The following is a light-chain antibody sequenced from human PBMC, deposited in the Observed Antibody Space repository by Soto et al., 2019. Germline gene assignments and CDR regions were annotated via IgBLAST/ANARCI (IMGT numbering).Light chain of an antibody. Sequence: SYELTQPPSVAVSPGQTARITCSGDALPKQYAYWYQQKPGQAPVLVIYKDSERPSGIPERFSGSSSGTTVTLTISGVQAEVEADYYCQSADSSGTCVFGGGTKLTVL. CDR1: ALPKQY. CDR3: QSADSSGTCV. V-gene: IGLV3-25*03. CDR2: KDS. J-gene: IGLJ3*02.